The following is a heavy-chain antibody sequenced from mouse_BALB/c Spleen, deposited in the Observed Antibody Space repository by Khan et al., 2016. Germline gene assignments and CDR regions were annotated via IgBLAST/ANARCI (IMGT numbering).Heavy chain of an antibody. Sequence: QVQLKQSGPGLVQPSQSLSINCTVSGFLLTSYGVHWVRQSPGKGLEWLGVIWRGGSTDNSAAFMSRLSITRDNSKSQVFLKMNSLQTDDTAIYFCAKEEGNYVMNCWGQGTSVTVSS. D-gene: IGHD2-1*01. CDR2: IWRGGST. CDR1: GFLLTSYG. V-gene: IGHV2-5*01. CDR3: AKEEGNYVMNC. J-gene: IGHJ4*01.